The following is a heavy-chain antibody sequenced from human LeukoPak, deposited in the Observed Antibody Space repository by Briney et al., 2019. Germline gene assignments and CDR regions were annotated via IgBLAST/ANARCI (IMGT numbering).Heavy chain of an antibody. CDR2: ISSSSSTI. Sequence: GGSLRLSCAASGFTFSGYSMNWVRQAPGKGLQWVSYISSSSSTIYYADSVKGRFTISRDNAKNSLYLQMNSLRAEDTALYHCARVRVIDYYYGMDVWGQGTTVTVSS. J-gene: IGHJ6*02. CDR1: GFTFSGYS. D-gene: IGHD3-16*02. V-gene: IGHV3-48*01. CDR3: ARVRVIDYYYGMDV.